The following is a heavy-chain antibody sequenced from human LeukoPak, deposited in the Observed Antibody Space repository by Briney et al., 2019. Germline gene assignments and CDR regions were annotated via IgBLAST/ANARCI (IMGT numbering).Heavy chain of an antibody. D-gene: IGHD2-21*02. CDR1: GFTFSSYS. CDR3: ATLPSAYCGGDCPTNFDY. Sequence: GGSLRLSCAASGFTFSSYSMNWVRQAPGKGLEWVSSISSSSYIYYADSVNGRFTISRDNAKNSLYLQMNSLRAEDTAVYYCATLPSAYCGGDCPTNFDYWGQGTLVTVSS. CDR2: ISSSSYI. V-gene: IGHV3-21*01. J-gene: IGHJ4*02.